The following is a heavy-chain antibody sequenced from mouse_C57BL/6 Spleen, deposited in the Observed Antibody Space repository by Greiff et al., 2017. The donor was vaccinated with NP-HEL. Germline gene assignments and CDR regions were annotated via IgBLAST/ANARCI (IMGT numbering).Heavy chain of an antibody. CDR1: GFSFNTYA. CDR3: VRQSRDMDY. Sequence: DVMLVESGGGLVQPKGSLKLSCAASGFSFNTYAMNWVRQAPGKGLEWVARIRSKSNNYATYYADSVKDRFTISRDDSESMLYLQMNNLKTEDTAMYYCVRQSRDMDYWGQGTSVTVSS. V-gene: IGHV10-1*01. CDR2: IRSKSNNYAT. J-gene: IGHJ4*01.